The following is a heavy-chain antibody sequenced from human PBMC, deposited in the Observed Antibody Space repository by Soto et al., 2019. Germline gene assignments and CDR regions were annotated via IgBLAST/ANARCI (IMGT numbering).Heavy chain of an antibody. CDR1: GFTFSSYA. J-gene: IGHJ3*02. CDR2: ISGSGGST. D-gene: IGHD3-16*01. V-gene: IGHV3-23*01. CDR3: ANPHRMGARRLGDDDAFDI. Sequence: GGSLRLSCAASGFTFSSYAMSWVRQAPGKGLEWVSAISGSGGSTYYADSVKGRFTISRDNSKNTLYLQMNSLRAEDTAVYYSANPHRMGARRLGDDDAFDIWGQGTMVTVSS.